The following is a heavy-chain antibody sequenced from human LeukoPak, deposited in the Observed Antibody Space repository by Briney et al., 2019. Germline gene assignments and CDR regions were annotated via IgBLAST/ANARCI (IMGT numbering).Heavy chain of an antibody. D-gene: IGHD2-2*02. CDR2: INHSGST. CDR3: ARHVGLGYCSSTSCHKQYHWFDP. V-gene: IGHV4-34*01. CDR1: GGSFSGYY. Sequence: PAETLSLTCAVYGGSFSGYYWSWIRQPPGKGLEWIGEINHSGSTNYNPSLKSRVTISVDTSKNQFSLKLSSVTAADTAVYYCARHVGLGYCSSTSCHKQYHWFDPWGQGTLVTVSS. J-gene: IGHJ5*02.